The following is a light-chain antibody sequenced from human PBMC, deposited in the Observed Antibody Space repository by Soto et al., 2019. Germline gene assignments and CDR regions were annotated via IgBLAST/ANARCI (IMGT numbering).Light chain of an antibody. V-gene: IGKV3-15*01. CDR2: GTS. CDR1: QSVASN. CDR3: QHYNNWPIT. J-gene: IGKJ5*01. Sequence: EIVMTQSPASLSVSPGESVTLSCRASQSVASNLAWYQQKPAQAPRLLIYGTSTRATGVPARFSGSGSGTDFTLTISSLQAADFAVYHCQHYNNWPITFGQGTRLEIK.